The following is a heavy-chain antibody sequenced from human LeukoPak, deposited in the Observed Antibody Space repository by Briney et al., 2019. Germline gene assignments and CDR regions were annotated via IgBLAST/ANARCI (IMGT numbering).Heavy chain of an antibody. CDR2: INHSGST. V-gene: IGHV4-34*01. Sequence: SETLSLTCAVYGGSFSGYYWSWIRQPPGKGLEWIGEINHSGSTNYNPSLKSRVTISVDTSKNQFSLKLSSVTAADTAVYYCAREVDYYDSSGYYCFDYWGQGTLVTVSS. CDR3: AREVDYYDSSGYYCFDY. J-gene: IGHJ4*02. D-gene: IGHD3-22*01. CDR1: GGSFSGYY.